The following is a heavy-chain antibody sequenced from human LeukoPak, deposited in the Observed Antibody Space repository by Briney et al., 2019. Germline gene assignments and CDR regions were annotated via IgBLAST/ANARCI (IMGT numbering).Heavy chain of an antibody. CDR2: IIPIFGTA. CDR1: GGTFSSYA. V-gene: IGHV1-69*13. D-gene: IGHD5-24*01. Sequence: GASVKVSCKASGGTFSSYAISWVRQAPGQGLEWMGGIIPIFGTANYAQKFQGRVTITADESTSTAYMELSSLRSEDTAVYYCALPEVRLQFRSFDYWGQGTLVTVSS. CDR3: ALPEVRLQFRSFDY. J-gene: IGHJ4*02.